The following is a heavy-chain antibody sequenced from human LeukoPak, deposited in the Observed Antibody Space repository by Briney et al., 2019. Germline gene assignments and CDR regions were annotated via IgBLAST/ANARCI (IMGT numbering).Heavy chain of an antibody. V-gene: IGHV4-38-2*01. D-gene: IGHD3-10*01. Sequence: SETLSLTCAVSGYSISSGYYWGWIRQPPGKGLEWIGSIYHSGSTYYNPSLKSRVTISVDTSKNQFSLKLSSVTAADTAVYYCARHYGSENYYYYYMDVWGKGTTVTVSS. CDR2: IYHSGST. CDR3: ARHYGSENYYYYYMDV. J-gene: IGHJ6*03. CDR1: GYSISSGYY.